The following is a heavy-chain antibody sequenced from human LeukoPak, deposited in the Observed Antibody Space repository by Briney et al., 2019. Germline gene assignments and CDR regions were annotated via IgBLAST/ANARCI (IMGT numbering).Heavy chain of an antibody. CDR2: IYYSGST. CDR3: ARVRRGYSYGLDY. V-gene: IGHV4-31*03. J-gene: IGHJ4*02. Sequence: SETLSLTCTVSGGSISSGGYYWSWIRQHPGQGLEWIGYIYYSGSTYYNPSLKSRVTISVDTSKNQFSLKLSSVTAADTAVYYCARVRRGYSYGLDYWGQGTLVTVSS. D-gene: IGHD5-18*01. CDR1: GGSISSGGYY.